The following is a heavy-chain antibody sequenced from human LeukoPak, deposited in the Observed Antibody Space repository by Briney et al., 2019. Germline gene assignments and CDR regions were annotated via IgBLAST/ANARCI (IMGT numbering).Heavy chain of an antibody. V-gene: IGHV1-2*06. D-gene: IGHD6-13*01. CDR1: GYTFTGYY. CDR2: INPNSGGT. J-gene: IGHJ4*02. CDR3: ARAPFNIAAGGPTAYFDY. Sequence: ASVKVSCKASGYTFTGYYMHWVRQAPGQGLEWMGRINPNSGGTNYAQKFQGRVTMTRDTSISTAYMELSRLRSDDTAVYYCARAPFNIAAGGPTAYFDYWGQGTLVTVSS.